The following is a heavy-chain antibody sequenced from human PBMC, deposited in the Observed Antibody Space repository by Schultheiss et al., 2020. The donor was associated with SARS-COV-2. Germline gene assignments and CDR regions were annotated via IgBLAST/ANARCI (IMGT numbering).Heavy chain of an antibody. Sequence: SETLSLTCTVSGGSISSGGYYWSWVRQPPGKGLEWIGEIYHSGSTNYNPSLKSRVTISVDKSKNQFSLKLSSVTAADTAVYYCARDYANMAARPVGYFDLWGRGTLVTVSS. CDR2: IYHSGST. CDR1: GGSISSGGYY. J-gene: IGHJ2*01. CDR3: ARDYANMAARPVGYFDL. D-gene: IGHD6-6*01. V-gene: IGHV4-39*07.